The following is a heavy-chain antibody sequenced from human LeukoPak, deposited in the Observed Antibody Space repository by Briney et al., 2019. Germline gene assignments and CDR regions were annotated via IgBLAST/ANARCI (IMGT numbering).Heavy chain of an antibody. CDR2: INPNSGGT. D-gene: IGHD6-13*01. Sequence: ASVKVSCKASGYTFTGYYMHWVRQAPGQGLEWMGWINPNSGGTNYAQKFQGWVTMTRDTSISTAYMELSNLIFEDTAVYYCARDHEVQQQLANYFDYWGQGTLVTVSS. V-gene: IGHV1-2*04. CDR3: ARDHEVQQQLANYFDY. J-gene: IGHJ4*02. CDR1: GYTFTGYY.